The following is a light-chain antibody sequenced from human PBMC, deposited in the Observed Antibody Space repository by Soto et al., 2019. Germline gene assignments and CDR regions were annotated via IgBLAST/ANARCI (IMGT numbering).Light chain of an antibody. CDR2: AAS. Sequence: DIQMTQSPSSLSASVGDRVTITCRASQSISIYLNWYQQKPGKAPKLLIYAASSLQSGVPSRFGGSGSWTDFTLNISSLQREDLATYYCQQSLTTPLTFGGGTKVEIK. J-gene: IGKJ4*01. V-gene: IGKV1-39*01. CDR3: QQSLTTPLT. CDR1: QSISIY.